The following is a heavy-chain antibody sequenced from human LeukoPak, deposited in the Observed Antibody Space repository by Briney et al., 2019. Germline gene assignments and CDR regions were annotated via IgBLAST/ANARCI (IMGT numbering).Heavy chain of an antibody. D-gene: IGHD5-24*01. Sequence: VASVKVSCKASGYTFTGYYMHWVRQAPGQGLEWMGRINPNSGGTNYAQKFQGRVTMTRDTSISTAYMELNRLRSDDTAVYYCARDQRVRDGYYPAGDYWGQGTLVTVSS. CDR2: INPNSGGT. CDR1: GYTFTGYY. J-gene: IGHJ4*02. CDR3: ARDQRVRDGYYPAGDY. V-gene: IGHV1-2*06.